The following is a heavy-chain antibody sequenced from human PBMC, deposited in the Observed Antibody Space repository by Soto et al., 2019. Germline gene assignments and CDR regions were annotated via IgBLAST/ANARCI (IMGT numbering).Heavy chain of an antibody. J-gene: IGHJ4*02. CDR2: ISSTTNYI. Sequence: LRLSCAASGFTFTRYSMKWVRQAPGKWLEWVSSISSTTNYIYYGDSMKGRFTISRDNAKNSLYLEMNSLRAEDTAVYYCARESEDLTSNFDYWGQGTLVTVSS. CDR1: GFTFTRYS. V-gene: IGHV3-21*06. CDR3: ARESEDLTSNFDY.